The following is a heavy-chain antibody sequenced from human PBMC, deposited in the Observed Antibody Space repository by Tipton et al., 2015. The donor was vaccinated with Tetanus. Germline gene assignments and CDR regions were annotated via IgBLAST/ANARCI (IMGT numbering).Heavy chain of an antibody. J-gene: IGHJ4*02. D-gene: IGHD2-2*01. CDR3: AKALKTLIYQCFDY. CDR1: GFTFNNYA. CDR2: INGTGTVT. Sequence: CAASGFTFNNYAMGWVRQAPGKGLEWVSSINGTGTVTHHADSVKGRFTISRDNSKNTLYLQMNSLRAEDTAIYFCAKALKTLIYQCFDYWGQETLVTVSS. V-gene: IGHV3-23*01.